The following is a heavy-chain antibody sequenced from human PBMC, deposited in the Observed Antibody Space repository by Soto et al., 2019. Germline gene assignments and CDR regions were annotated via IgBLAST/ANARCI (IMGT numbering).Heavy chain of an antibody. J-gene: IGHJ5*02. Sequence: QVQLVQSGAEVKKPGASVKISCKASGYTFTRYTMNWVRQAPGQRLAWMGWINPDNGNTKSSQKFQDRVIITRDTSASTAYMDLSSLRSEDTAVYYCARGIATGQLEPWGQGTLVTVSS. CDR2: INPDNGNT. CDR1: GYTFTRYT. CDR3: ARGIATGQLEP. D-gene: IGHD2-15*01. V-gene: IGHV1-3*01.